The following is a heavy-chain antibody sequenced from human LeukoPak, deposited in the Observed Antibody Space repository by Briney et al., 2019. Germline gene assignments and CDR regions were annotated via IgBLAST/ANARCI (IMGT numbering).Heavy chain of an antibody. Sequence: GASVKVPCKASGYTFTSYYMHWVRQAPGQGLEWMGIINPSGGSTSYAQKFQGRVTMTRDTSTSTVYMELSSLRSEDTAVYYCARDIDPHVNTAMVREDTDYWGQGTLVTVSS. D-gene: IGHD5-18*01. CDR2: INPSGGST. CDR1: GYTFTSYY. V-gene: IGHV1-46*01. CDR3: ARDIDPHVNTAMVREDTDY. J-gene: IGHJ4*02.